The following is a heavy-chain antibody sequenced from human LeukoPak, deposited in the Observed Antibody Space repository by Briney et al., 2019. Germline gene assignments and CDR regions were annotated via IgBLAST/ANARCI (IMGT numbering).Heavy chain of an antibody. V-gene: IGHV3-30*02. CDR1: GFTFKYYG. D-gene: IGHD6-13*01. J-gene: IGHJ6*03. CDR3: AKTAGGNYYYSMDV. Sequence: GGSLRLSCEASGFTFKYYGMHWVRQAPGKGLEWVAFIRFDSTNYYYADSVKGRFTISRDNSQNTLYLQMNSLRAEDTAVYYCAKTAGGNYYYSMDVWGKGTTVTISS. CDR2: IRFDSTNY.